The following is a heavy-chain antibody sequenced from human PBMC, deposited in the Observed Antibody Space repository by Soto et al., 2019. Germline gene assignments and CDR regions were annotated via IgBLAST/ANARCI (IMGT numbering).Heavy chain of an antibody. J-gene: IGHJ4*02. CDR3: AHRVLRTVFGLVTTTAIYFDF. D-gene: IGHD3-3*01. CDR1: GFSLTTSGVG. CDR2: IFWDDDK. Sequence: QITLNESGPTQVKPRQTLTLTCTFSGFSLTTSGVGVGWIRQSPGKAPERLALIFWDDDKRYSPSLKSRLTSNKDTSKTQVVLTRADLDPADTATYYCAHRVLRTVFGLVTTTAIYFDFWGQGTPVAVSS. V-gene: IGHV2-5*02.